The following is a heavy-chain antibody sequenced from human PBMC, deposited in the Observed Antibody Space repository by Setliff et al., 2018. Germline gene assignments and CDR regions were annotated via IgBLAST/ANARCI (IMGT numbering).Heavy chain of an antibody. Sequence: ASETLSLTCTVSGASLSSGTYYWGWIRQPPGKGLEWIGRIYYRGDTYYNASLKGRLTISVDTAQNQFSLRLTSVTAADTAVYYCAKGGGRYHSASWGQGTLVTVSS. J-gene: IGHJ4*02. CDR3: AKGGGRYHSAS. D-gene: IGHD1-26*01. V-gene: IGHV4-39*01. CDR2: IYYRGDT. CDR1: GASLSSGTYY.